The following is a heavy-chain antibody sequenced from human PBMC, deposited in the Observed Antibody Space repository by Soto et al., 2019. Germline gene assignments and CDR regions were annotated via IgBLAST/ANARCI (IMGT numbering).Heavy chain of an antibody. Sequence: QVQLVQSGAEVKKPGASVKVSCKASGYTFTSYGISWVRQAPGQGLEWMGWISAYNGNTNYAQKLQGRVTMTTDTSENTAYMDVRSLRSDDTAVYYCARDQSYGDYEYWGQGTLGTVSS. V-gene: IGHV1-18*01. CDR3: ARDQSYGDYEY. J-gene: IGHJ4*02. CDR1: GYTFTSYG. CDR2: ISAYNGNT. D-gene: IGHD4-17*01.